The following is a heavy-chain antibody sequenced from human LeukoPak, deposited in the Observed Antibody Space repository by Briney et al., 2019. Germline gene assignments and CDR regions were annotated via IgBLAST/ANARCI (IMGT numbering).Heavy chain of an antibody. CDR1: GFTFSSYE. J-gene: IGHJ6*02. V-gene: IGHV3-33*08. CDR2: IWYDGSNK. Sequence: PGGSLRLSCAASGFTFSSYEMNWVRQAPCKGLEWVAVIWYDGSNKYYADSVKGRFTISRDNSKNTLYLQMNSLRAEDTAVYYCARDRSLPSGMDVWGQGTTVTVSS. CDR3: ARDRSLPSGMDV. D-gene: IGHD2-15*01.